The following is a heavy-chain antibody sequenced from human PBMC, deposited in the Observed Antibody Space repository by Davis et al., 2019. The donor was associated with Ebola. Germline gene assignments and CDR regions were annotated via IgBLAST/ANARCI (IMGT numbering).Heavy chain of an antibody. Sequence: GESLKISCVASGFTFSRYAMSWVRQAPGKGLDWVSVVSGSGDSTYYADSVKGRFTISRDNSKNTLYLQMSSLRAEDTAIYFCAKDFDMLLYGMDVWGQGTTVTVSS. CDR3: AKDFDMLLYGMDV. CDR1: GFTFSRYA. D-gene: IGHD3-9*01. J-gene: IGHJ6*02. V-gene: IGHV3-23*01. CDR2: VSGSGDST.